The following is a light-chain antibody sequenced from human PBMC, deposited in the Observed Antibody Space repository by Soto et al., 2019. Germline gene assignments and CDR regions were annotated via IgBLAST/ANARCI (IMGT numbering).Light chain of an antibody. CDR3: QHYDTYSPMWT. V-gene: IGKV1-5*03. J-gene: IGKJ1*01. CDR1: QSINW. CDR2: EAS. Sequence: DIQLAQSPSTLSASVGDRLIITCRATQSINWLAWYQQKPGKAPKLLIFEASRLESGVPSRSSGSGSGTEFTLTISSLQPDDFGTYYCQHYDTYSPMWTFGQGTKVDVK.